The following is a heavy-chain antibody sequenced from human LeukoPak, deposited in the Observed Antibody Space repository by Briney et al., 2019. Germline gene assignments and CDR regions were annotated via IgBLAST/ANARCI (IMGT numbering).Heavy chain of an antibody. CDR1: GFTFSSAA. CDR2: ITGSDEST. V-gene: IGHV3-23*01. D-gene: IGHD3-22*01. J-gene: IGHJ4*02. Sequence: GGSLRLPCAASGFTFSSAAMTWVRQAPGKGLEWVSTITGSDESTYHTDSVKGRFTISRDYSKSTLHLQMNSLRVEDTAIYYCAKGPLLGSGYHPDYWGQGTLVTVSS. CDR3: AKGPLLGSGYHPDY.